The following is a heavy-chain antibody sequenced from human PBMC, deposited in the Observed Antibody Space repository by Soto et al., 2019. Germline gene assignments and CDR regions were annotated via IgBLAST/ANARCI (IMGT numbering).Heavy chain of an antibody. CDR2: INPDNGNT. CDR1: GFTFSDHL. Sequence: QVQLVQSGAEVRKPGASVNISCRASGFTFSDHLINWVRQVPGQSLEWMGWINPDNGNTKHSQTFQGRVTISRPSAAGIVYVEVSDLTSEDTAVFYCARDILSVGPRANEAFDVWGKWNVVTVPS. D-gene: IGHD2-8*02. V-gene: IGHV1-3*01. CDR3: ARDILSVGPRANEAFDV. J-gene: IGHJ3*01.